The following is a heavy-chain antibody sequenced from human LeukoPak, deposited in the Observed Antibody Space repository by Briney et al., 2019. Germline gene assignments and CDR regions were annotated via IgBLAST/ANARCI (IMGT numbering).Heavy chain of an antibody. V-gene: IGHV3-23*01. D-gene: IGHD7-27*01. Sequence: GGSLRLSCAASGFTFSTYTMYWVRHPPGKRLEWVSIIGNNGGGIHYADSVRGRFTISRDNSKNALYPQMNSLRVEDTAVYYCAIDPNWGTHSWGQGVLVTVSS. CDR2: IGNNGGGI. CDR1: GFTFSTYT. J-gene: IGHJ4*02. CDR3: AIDPNWGTHS.